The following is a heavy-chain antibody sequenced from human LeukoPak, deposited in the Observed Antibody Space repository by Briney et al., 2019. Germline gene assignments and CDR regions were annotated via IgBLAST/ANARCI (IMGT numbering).Heavy chain of an antibody. Sequence: PGGSLRLSCAASGFTFSSDWMSWVRQAPGKGLEWVANIKQDGSEKYYVDSVKGRFTISRDNAKNSLYLQMNSLRAEDTAVYYCASHSGSYDFDYWGQGTLVTVSS. CDR3: ASHSGSYDFDY. V-gene: IGHV3-7*01. CDR2: IKQDGSEK. J-gene: IGHJ4*02. CDR1: GFTFSSDW. D-gene: IGHD1-26*01.